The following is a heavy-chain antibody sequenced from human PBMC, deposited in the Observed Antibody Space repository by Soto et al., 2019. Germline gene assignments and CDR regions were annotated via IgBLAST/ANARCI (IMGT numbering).Heavy chain of an antibody. V-gene: IGHV3-66*01. Sequence: EVQLVESGGGLVQPGGSLRLSCAASGFTVSSKYMTWVRQAPGKGLEWVSLIQSGCTTNYADSVKDRFTIATCTSENTLQLQLDILRGEDSAVYYCARDDVLCEGCRCYGIPLDVWGKGTTFTVSS. CDR2: IQSGCTT. J-gene: IGHJ6*04. CDR3: ARDDVLCEGCRCYGIPLDV. D-gene: IGHD2-15*01. CDR1: GFTVSSKY.